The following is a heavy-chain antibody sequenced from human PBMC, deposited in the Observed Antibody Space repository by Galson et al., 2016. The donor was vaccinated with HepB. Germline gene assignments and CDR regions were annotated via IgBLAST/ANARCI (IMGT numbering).Heavy chain of an antibody. CDR2: INTNTGIL. CDR1: GYTFTSYA. D-gene: IGHD3-10*01. CDR3: ASPNLDLWFGELGGFDY. V-gene: IGHV7-4-1*02. J-gene: IGHJ4*02. Sequence: SVKVSCKASGYTFTSYAMNWVRQAPGQGLEWMGWINTNTGILTYAQGFPGRFVFSLDTSVSTAYLQISSLKAEDTAVYYCASPNLDLWFGELGGFDYWGQGTLVTVSS.